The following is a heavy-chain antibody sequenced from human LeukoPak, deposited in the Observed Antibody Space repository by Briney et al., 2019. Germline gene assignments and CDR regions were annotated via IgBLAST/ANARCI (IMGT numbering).Heavy chain of an antibody. J-gene: IGHJ4*02. V-gene: IGHV1-2*02. D-gene: IGHD4-23*01. CDR3: AREGGDYGGYFDY. Sequence: ASVKVSCKASGYTFTGYYMHWVRQAPGQGLEWMGWINPNSGGTNYAQKFQGRVTMTRDTSISTAYMELGRLRSDDTAVYYCAREGGDYGGYFDYWGQGTLVTVSS. CDR1: GYTFTGYY. CDR2: INPNSGGT.